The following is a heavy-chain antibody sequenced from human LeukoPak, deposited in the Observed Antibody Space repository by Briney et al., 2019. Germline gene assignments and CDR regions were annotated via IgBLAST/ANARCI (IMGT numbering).Heavy chain of an antibody. V-gene: IGHV3-21*01. Sequence: GGSLRVSCAASGFTFSSYSMNWVRQAPGKGLEWVSSISSSSSYIYYADSVKGRFTISRDNAKNSLYLQMNSLRAEDTAVYYCAREVQQLDYYFYGMNVWGQGTTVTVSS. CDR2: ISSSSSYI. CDR3: AREVQQLDYYFYGMNV. CDR1: GFTFSSYS. J-gene: IGHJ6*02. D-gene: IGHD6-13*01.